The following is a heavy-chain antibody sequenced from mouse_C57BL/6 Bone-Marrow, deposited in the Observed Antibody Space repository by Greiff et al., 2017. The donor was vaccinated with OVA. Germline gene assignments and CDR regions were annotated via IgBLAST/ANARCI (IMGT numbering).Heavy chain of an antibody. CDR3: AREGDGYSLYYFDY. CDR2: INPNYGTT. CDR1: GYSFTDYN. D-gene: IGHD2-3*01. Sequence: VHVKQSGPELVKPGASVKISCKASGYSFTDYNMNWVKQSNGKSLEWIGVINPNYGTTSYNQKFKGKATLTVDKSSSTAYMQLNSLTSEDSAVYYCAREGDGYSLYYFDYWGQGTTLTVSS. V-gene: IGHV1-39*01. J-gene: IGHJ2*01.